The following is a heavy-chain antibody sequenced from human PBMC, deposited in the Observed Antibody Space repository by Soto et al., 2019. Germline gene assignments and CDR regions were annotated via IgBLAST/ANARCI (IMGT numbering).Heavy chain of an antibody. D-gene: IGHD2-2*01. CDR2: VSWNSGTV. V-gene: IGHV3-9*01. J-gene: IGHJ6*03. CDR3: AKGFCSSAKCYTYSYMDV. Sequence: EVQLVESGGTLVQPGRSLRLSCAASGFSFDEYAMHWVRQFPGKGLEWVSGVSWNSGTVGYGDSVKGRFTISRDNDKNSLYLQMNSLRAEDTAMYYCAKGFCSSAKCYTYSYMDVWGKGTAVTVSS. CDR1: GFSFDEYA.